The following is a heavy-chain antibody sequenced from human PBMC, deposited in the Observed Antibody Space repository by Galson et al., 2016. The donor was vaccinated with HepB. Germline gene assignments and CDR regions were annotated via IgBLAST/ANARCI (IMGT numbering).Heavy chain of an antibody. CDR1: GFTFSSYW. V-gene: IGHV3-7*01. D-gene: IGHD5-18*01. J-gene: IGHJ6*02. CDR3: ARYPLQLYFPNINHYYFYGMDV. Sequence: SLRLSCAASGFTFSSYWMNWVRQAPGKGLEWVANIKLDGSEKNYEDSVKGRFTISRDNAKNSLFLQMNSLTAEDTAVYYCARYPLQLYFPNINHYYFYGMDVWGQGTTVTVSS. CDR2: IKLDGSEK.